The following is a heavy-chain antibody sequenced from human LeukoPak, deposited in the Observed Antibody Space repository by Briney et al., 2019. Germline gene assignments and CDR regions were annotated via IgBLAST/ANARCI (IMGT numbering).Heavy chain of an antibody. J-gene: IGHJ5*02. V-gene: IGHV3-73*01. Sequence: GGSLRLSCAASGFTFSGSAMHWVRQASGKGLEWVGRIRSKANSYATAYAASVKGRFTISRDDSKNTAYLQMNSPKTEDTAVYYCTNQYSSGWFTTSDPWGQGTLVTVSS. CDR1: GFTFSGSA. D-gene: IGHD6-19*01. CDR3: TNQYSSGWFTTSDP. CDR2: IRSKANSYAT.